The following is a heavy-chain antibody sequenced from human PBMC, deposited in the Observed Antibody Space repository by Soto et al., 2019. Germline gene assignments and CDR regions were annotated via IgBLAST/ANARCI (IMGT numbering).Heavy chain of an antibody. CDR3: ARGRSTTIFGVVPPLFDY. D-gene: IGHD3-3*01. J-gene: IGHJ4*02. Sequence: SETLSLTCTVSGGSISSGGYYWSWIRQHPGKGLEWIGYIYYSGSTYYNPSLKSRVTISVDTSKNQFSLKLSSVTAADTAVYYCARGRSTTIFGVVPPLFDYWGQGTLVTVSS. CDR1: GGSISSGGYY. V-gene: IGHV4-31*03. CDR2: IYYSGST.